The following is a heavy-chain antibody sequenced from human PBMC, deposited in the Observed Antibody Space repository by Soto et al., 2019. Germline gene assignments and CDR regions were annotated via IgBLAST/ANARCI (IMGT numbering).Heavy chain of an antibody. V-gene: IGHV4-31*03. D-gene: IGHD3-16*01. Sequence: QVQLQESGPGLVKPSQTLSLTCTVSGGSISSGGYYWSWIRQHPGKGLEWIGYISYSGSTYYNPSHKSRVTISVETSKNQFSLKLSSVTAADTAVYYCARVGGINWFDPWGQGTLVTVSS. CDR1: GGSISSGGYY. CDR2: ISYSGST. CDR3: ARVGGINWFDP. J-gene: IGHJ5*02.